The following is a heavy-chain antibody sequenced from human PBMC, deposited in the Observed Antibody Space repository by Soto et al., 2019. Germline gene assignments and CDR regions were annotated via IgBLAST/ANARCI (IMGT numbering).Heavy chain of an antibody. J-gene: IGHJ5*02. V-gene: IGHV6-1*01. CDR2: TYYRKSKWLY. D-gene: IGHD4-4*01. Sequence: PWPTLSLTCPISGGGVSNKGAAWEWIGPSASRGLEWVGRTYYRKSKWLYDYEVSVRSRITINPDTPNNQFSLHLTSVTPQHTSVYFCASVPPGFHSAFDTWGQGTLVTV. CDR1: GGGVSNKGAA. CDR3: ASVPPGFHSAFDT.